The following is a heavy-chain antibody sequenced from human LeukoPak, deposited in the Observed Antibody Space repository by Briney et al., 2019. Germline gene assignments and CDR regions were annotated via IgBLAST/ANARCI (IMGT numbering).Heavy chain of an antibody. D-gene: IGHD6-13*01. CDR1: GFTFSSYA. V-gene: IGHV3-23*01. Sequence: GGSLRLSCAASGFTFSSYAMSWVRQAPGKGLEWVSTISGSGGRTYYADSVKGRFTISRDNSKNTLSLHMNSLRAEDTALYYCAKWFLPKAPAGTEVFWGQGTLVTVSS. CDR2: ISGSGGRT. J-gene: IGHJ4*02. CDR3: AKWFLPKAPAGTEVF.